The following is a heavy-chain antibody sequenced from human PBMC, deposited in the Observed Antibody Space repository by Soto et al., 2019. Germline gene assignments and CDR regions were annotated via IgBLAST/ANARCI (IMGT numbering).Heavy chain of an antibody. D-gene: IGHD3-22*01. Sequence: SETLSLTCTVSGASISSGVYYWTWIRQHPGKGLEWIGYIESSGSTFFNPSLKSRVAISVDPSKSHFSLNLNSVTAADTAIYCCAGAVNDYDSRGYRTSYFDYWGHGTLVTVSS. CDR2: IESSGST. V-gene: IGHV4-31*03. CDR1: GASISSGVYY. J-gene: IGHJ4*01. CDR3: AGAVNDYDSRGYRTSYFDY.